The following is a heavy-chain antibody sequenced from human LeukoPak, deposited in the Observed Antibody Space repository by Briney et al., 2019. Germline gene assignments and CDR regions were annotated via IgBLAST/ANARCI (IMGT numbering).Heavy chain of an antibody. D-gene: IGHD2-15*01. J-gene: IGHJ4*02. Sequence: SETLSLTCAVSGYSISTGYHWGWIRQSPGTGLEWIGSIYHSGNTYYNPSLMSRVTILVDTSMNQFSLKVTSVTAADTAVYYCARTRYCSGATCYSPELFDSWGQGTLVTVSS. CDR1: GYSISTGYH. CDR3: ARTRYCSGATCYSPELFDS. V-gene: IGHV4-38-2*01. CDR2: IYHSGNT.